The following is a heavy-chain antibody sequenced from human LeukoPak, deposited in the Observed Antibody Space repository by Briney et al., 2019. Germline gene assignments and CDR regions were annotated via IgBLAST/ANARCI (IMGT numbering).Heavy chain of an antibody. J-gene: IGHJ4*02. Sequence: SETLSLTCAVYGGSFSGYYWSWIRQPPGKGLEWIGSIYYSGSTYYNPSLKSRVTISVDTSKNQFSLKLSSVTAADTAVYYCARLESQNYYDSSGWVDYWGQGTLVTVSS. CDR1: GGSFSGYY. D-gene: IGHD3-22*01. CDR2: IYYSGST. V-gene: IGHV4-34*01. CDR3: ARLESQNYYDSSGWVDY.